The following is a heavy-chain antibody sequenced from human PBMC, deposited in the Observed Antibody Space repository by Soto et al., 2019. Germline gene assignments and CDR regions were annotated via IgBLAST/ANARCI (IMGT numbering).Heavy chain of an antibody. Sequence: GASVKVSCKVSGRSFREYAISCVRQAPGQVLEWMGGIIPIFGTANYAQKFQGRVTITADESTSTAYMELSSLRSEDTAVYYCASETASYRYYYDSSGYFDYWGQGTLVTVSS. CDR1: GRSFREYA. J-gene: IGHJ4*02. CDR3: ASETASYRYYYDSSGYFDY. D-gene: IGHD3-22*01. V-gene: IGHV1-69*13. CDR2: IIPIFGTA.